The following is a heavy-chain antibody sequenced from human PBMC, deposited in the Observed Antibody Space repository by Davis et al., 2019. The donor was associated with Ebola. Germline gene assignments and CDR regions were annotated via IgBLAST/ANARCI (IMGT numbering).Heavy chain of an antibody. J-gene: IGHJ6*02. CDR3: ARDVGYSNGWPDYYYYGLDV. CDR1: GFTFSLYA. Sequence: PGGSLRLSCAASGFTFSLYAMHWVRRQAPSKGLEWVAVISYDGRNKFYADSVKGRFTISRDNSKNTLYLQMNSLRAEDTATYYCARDVGYSNGWPDYYYYGLDVWGQGTTVTVSS. CDR2: ISYDGRNK. V-gene: IGHV3-30*04. D-gene: IGHD6-19*01.